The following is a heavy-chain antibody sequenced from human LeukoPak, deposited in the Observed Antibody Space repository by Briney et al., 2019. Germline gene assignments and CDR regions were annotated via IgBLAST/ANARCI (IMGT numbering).Heavy chain of an antibody. J-gene: IGHJ4*02. CDR1: GFTFSSYA. D-gene: IGHD3-16*01. CDR3: AKGPYYDYVWGSYAPSFDY. V-gene: IGHV3-23*01. CDR2: ISGSGGST. Sequence: GGSLRLSCAASGFTFSSYAMSWVRQAPGKGLEWVSAISGSGGSTYYADPVKGRFTISRDNSKNTLYLQMNSLRAEDTAVYYCAKGPYYDYVWGSYAPSFDYWGQGTLVTVSS.